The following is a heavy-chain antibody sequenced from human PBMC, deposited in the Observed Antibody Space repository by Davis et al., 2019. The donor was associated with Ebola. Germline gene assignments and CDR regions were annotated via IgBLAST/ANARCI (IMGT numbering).Heavy chain of an antibody. J-gene: IGHJ4*02. CDR1: GYIFTGYY. V-gene: IGHV1-2*02. Sequence: ASVKVSCKTSGYIFTGYYMHWVRQAPGQGLEWMGWINPNTDDRGYVQKFQDRVTMTRDTPINTVYMQLSGVTSDDTAVYFCARESGYCSSTSCSKQSFDYWGQGTLVTVSS. CDR3: ARESGYCSSTSCSKQSFDY. CDR2: INPNTDDR. D-gene: IGHD2-2*01.